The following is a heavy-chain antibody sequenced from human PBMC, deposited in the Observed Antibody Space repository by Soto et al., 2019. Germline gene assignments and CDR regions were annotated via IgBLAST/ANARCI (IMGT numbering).Heavy chain of an antibody. V-gene: IGHV4-59*01. CDR1: GGSINDYY. J-gene: IGHJ4*01. CDR2: GLRPDYT. CDR3: VAGPDRAKSAY. Sequence: SETLSLTCTVSGGSINDYYWSWTRQPPGKGLEWIAYGLRPDYTGYNPSLRNRVTISSDTSKNQFSLRLISVTAADTAGYYCVAGPDRAKSAYWGQGTLVPVSS.